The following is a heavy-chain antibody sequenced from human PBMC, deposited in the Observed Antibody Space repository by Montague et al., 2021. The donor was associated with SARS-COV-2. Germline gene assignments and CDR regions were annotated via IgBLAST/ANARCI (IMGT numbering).Heavy chain of an antibody. CDR2: VSHSGNS. J-gene: IGHJ5*02. Sequence: SETLSLTCSVSGGSIGRSIWRWIRQSPGKGLELIGYVSHSGNSNXNSRLQSRVTISLDTSKNQLSLDLLSVTAADTAVYYCATYGPTVMPLYNRFDAWGQGILVTVSS. CDR1: GGSIGRSI. D-gene: IGHD3-10*01. V-gene: IGHV4-59*13. CDR3: ATYGPTVMPLYNRFDA.